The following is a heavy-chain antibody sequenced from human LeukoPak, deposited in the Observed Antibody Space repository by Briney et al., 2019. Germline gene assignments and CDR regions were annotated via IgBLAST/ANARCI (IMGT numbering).Heavy chain of an antibody. CDR1: GGSISNYY. Sequence: PSEPLSLTCSVSGGSISNYYWSWIRQPPGKGLEWIGYIYYSGSHNYNPSLKSRVTISVDTSKNQFSLKMNSVTAVDTAVYYCARTDGNSFYPYYCMDVWGKGTTVTVSS. V-gene: IGHV4-59*01. D-gene: IGHD4-23*01. J-gene: IGHJ6*03. CDR3: ARTDGNSFYPYYCMDV. CDR2: IYYSGSH.